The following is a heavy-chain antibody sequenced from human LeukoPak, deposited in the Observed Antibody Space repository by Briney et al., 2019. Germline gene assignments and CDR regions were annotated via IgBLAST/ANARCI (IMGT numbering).Heavy chain of an antibody. D-gene: IGHD6-19*01. CDR1: GFTFTNAW. CDR2: ISSSGGTT. V-gene: IGHV3-23*01. J-gene: IGHJ4*02. Sequence: GGSLRLSCAASGFTFTNAWMDWVRQAPGKGLEWVSVISSSGGTTYYSDSVKGRFIISRDNSKNTLYLQMNSLRAEDTAVYYCAKAGIAVPATPEYCGQGTQVTVSS. CDR3: AKAGIAVPATPEY.